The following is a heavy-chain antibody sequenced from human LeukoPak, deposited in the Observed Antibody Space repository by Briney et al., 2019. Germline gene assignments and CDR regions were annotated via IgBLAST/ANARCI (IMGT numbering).Heavy chain of an antibody. V-gene: IGHV5-51*01. J-gene: IGHJ4*02. CDR3: ATFSNYGDFFDH. D-gene: IGHD4-17*01. CDR1: GYSFTSRW. Sequence: GESLKISCQGSGYSFTSRWIAWVRPMPGKGLEWMGIIYPDDSDIRFNPSFQGQVTMSADKSVNVAYLQWSSLKASDTAMYYCATFSNYGDFFDHWGQGTLVTVSS. CDR2: IYPDDSDI.